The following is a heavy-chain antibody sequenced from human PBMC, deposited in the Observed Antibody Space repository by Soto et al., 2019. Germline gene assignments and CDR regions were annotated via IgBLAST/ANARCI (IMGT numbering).Heavy chain of an antibody. CDR2: VHHTGNT. J-gene: IGHJ3*01. V-gene: IGHV4-30-2*01. CDR1: GGSITSGGFS. CDR3: AKECGGTCLDAFDV. Sequence: QVQLKESGSGLVKPAQTLSLTCAVSGGSITSGGFSWSWIRQPPGKGLEWIGYVHHTGNTDYHPSLGSRVTISPDRSRNLFSLNLTSVTAADTATYYCAKECGGTCLDAFDVWGPGTTVIVSS. D-gene: IGHD2-15*01.